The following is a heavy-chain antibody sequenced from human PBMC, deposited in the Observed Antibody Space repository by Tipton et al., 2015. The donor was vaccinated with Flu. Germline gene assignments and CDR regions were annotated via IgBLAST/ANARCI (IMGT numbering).Heavy chain of an antibody. Sequence: TLSLTCTVSAGSVSSGFYYWNWIRQPPGKGLEWIGYVYYSGTTNYNPSLKSRVTISVDTSKSQFSLKLRSVTAADTAVYYCARLSYYDVDLKNFYFDYWGQGALVTVSS. CDR1: AGSVSSGFYY. D-gene: IGHD3-10*02. CDR3: ARLSYYDVDLKNFYFDY. CDR2: VYYSGTT. J-gene: IGHJ4*02. V-gene: IGHV4-61*01.